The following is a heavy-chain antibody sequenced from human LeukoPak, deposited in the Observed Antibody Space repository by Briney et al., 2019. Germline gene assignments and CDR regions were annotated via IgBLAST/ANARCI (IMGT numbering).Heavy chain of an antibody. CDR2: IRYDGSNK. D-gene: IGHD3-22*01. CDR3: AKLCDSSDSSDY. CDR1: GFTFSSYG. Sequence: GGSLRLSCAASGFTFSSYGMHWVRQAPGKGLEWVAFIRYDGSNKYYADSVKGRFTISRDNSKNTLYLQMNSLRAEDTAVYYCAKLCDSSDSSDYWGQGTLVTVSS. V-gene: IGHV3-30*02. J-gene: IGHJ4*02.